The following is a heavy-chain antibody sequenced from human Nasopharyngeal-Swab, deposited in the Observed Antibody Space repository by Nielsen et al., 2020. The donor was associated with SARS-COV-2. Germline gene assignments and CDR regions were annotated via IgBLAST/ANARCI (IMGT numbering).Heavy chain of an antibody. V-gene: IGHV3-53*01. CDR1: GFTVSSNY. D-gene: IGHD3-22*01. Sequence: GESLKISCAASGFTVSSNYMSWVRQAPGKGLEWVSVIYSGGSTYYADSVKGRFTISRDNSKNTLHLQMNSLRAEDTAVYYCARKRTDYYDSSGHSIDYWGQGTLVTVSS. J-gene: IGHJ4*02. CDR2: IYSGGST. CDR3: ARKRTDYYDSSGHSIDY.